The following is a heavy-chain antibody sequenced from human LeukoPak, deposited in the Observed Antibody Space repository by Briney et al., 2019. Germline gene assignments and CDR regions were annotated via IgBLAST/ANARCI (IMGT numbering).Heavy chain of an antibody. J-gene: IGHJ4*02. CDR2: ISGNGGST. CDR1: GFTFSSYA. D-gene: IGHD1-26*01. Sequence: GGSLRLSCAASGFTFSSYAMSWVRQAPGKGLEWVSAISGNGGSTYYADSVKGRFTISRDNSRNTLYLQMNSLRAEDTAVYYCAKGWSYYFDYWGQGTLVTVSS. V-gene: IGHV3-23*01. CDR3: AKGWSYYFDY.